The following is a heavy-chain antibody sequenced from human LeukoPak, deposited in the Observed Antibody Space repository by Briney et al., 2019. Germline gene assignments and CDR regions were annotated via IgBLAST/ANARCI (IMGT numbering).Heavy chain of an antibody. CDR2: INHSGST. Sequence: SETLSLTCAVYGGSFSGYYWSWIRQPPGKGLEWIGEINHSGSTNYNPSLKSRVTIAVDTYEKRFSLELSSVTAADTAVYYCARGGGLGGAATDYNWFDPWGQGTLVTVSS. J-gene: IGHJ5*02. V-gene: IGHV4-34*01. CDR3: ARGGGLGGAATDYNWFDP. D-gene: IGHD2-15*01. CDR1: GGSFSGYY.